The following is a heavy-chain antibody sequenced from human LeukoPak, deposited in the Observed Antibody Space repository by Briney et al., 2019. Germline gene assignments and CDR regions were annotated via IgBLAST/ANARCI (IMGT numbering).Heavy chain of an antibody. Sequence: PGGSLRLSCAASGFTFSSYSMNWVRQAPGRGLEWVSSISSSSSYIYYADSVKGRFTISRDNAKNSLYLQMNSLRAEDTAVYYCARDRSFYYYYYMDVWGKGTTVTVSS. CDR2: ISSSSSYI. D-gene: IGHD1-26*01. CDR3: ARDRSFYYYYYMDV. V-gene: IGHV3-21*01. CDR1: GFTFSSYS. J-gene: IGHJ6*03.